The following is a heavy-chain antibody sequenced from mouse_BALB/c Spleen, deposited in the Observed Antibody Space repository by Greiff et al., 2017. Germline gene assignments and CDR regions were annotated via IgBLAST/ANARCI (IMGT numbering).Heavy chain of an antibody. CDR3: VRESYGYDEGLFDY. J-gene: IGHJ2*01. V-gene: IGHV10-3*03. CDR1: GFTFNTYA. CDR2: IRSKSNNYAT. Sequence: EVKLMESGGGLVQPKGSLKLSCAASGFTFNTYAMHWVCQAPGKGLEWVARIRSKSNNYATYYADSVKDRFTISRDDSQSMLYLQMNNLKTEDTAMYYGVRESYGYDEGLFDYWGQGTTRTVSS. D-gene: IGHD2-2*01.